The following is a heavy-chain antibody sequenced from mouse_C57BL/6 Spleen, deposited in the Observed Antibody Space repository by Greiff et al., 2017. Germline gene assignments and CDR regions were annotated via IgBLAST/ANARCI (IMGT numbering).Heavy chain of an antibody. CDR1: GYTFTSYW. D-gene: IGHD1-1*01. V-gene: IGHV1-61*01. CDR2: IYPSDSET. J-gene: IGHJ2*01. CDR3: ARGDYYGSLYYFDY. Sequence: QVQLQQPGAELVRPGSSVKLSCKASGYTFTSYWMAWVKQRPGQGLEWIGNIYPSDSETHYNQKFKDKATLTVDKSSSTAYMQLSSLTSEDSAVYYCARGDYYGSLYYFDYWGQGTTLTVSS.